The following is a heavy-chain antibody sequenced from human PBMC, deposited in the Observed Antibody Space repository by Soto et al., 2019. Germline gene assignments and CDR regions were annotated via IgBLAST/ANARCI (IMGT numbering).Heavy chain of an antibody. V-gene: IGHV3-21*06. CDR1: GFTFTRYS. Sequence: GGSLRLSFAASGFTFTRYSMNWVRQAPGKGLEWVSSISSTTNYIYYGDSMKGRFTISRDNAKNSLYLEMNSLRAEDTAVYYCARESEDLTSNFDYWGQGTLVTVSS. CDR2: ISSTTNYI. CDR3: ARESEDLTSNFDY. J-gene: IGHJ4*02.